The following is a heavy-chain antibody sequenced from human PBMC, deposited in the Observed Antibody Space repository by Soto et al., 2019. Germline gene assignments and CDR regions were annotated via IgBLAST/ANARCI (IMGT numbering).Heavy chain of an antibody. V-gene: IGHV4-34*01. CDR2: INHSGSA. CDR3: ARGGGDYWYFDL. CDR1: VGSFSGYY. J-gene: IGHJ2*01. D-gene: IGHD4-17*01. Sequence: QVQLQQWGAGLLKPSETLSLTCAVYVGSFSGYYWSWIRQPPGKGLEWIGEINHSGSANYNPSLKSRVTISVDTSKNQFSLKLSSVTAAHTAVYYCARGGGDYWYFDLWGRGTLVTVSS.